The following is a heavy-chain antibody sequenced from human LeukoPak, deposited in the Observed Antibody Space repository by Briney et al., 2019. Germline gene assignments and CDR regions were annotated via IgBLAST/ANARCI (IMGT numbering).Heavy chain of an antibody. CDR2: IHYTGST. D-gene: IGHD2-21*02. J-gene: IGHJ5*02. CDR3: ARTCMTSARFDP. V-gene: IGHV4-31*03. Sequence: PSETLSLTCTVSGGSISSGGYYWSWIRQHPGKGLEWIGYIHYTGSTYYNASLKSRVTISVDTSKNQFSLKLSSVTAADTAVYYCARTCMTSARFDPWGQGTLVTVSS. CDR1: GGSISSGGYY.